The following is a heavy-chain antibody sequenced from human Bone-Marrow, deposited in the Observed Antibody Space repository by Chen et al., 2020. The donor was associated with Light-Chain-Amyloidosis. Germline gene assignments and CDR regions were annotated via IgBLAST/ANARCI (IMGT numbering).Heavy chain of an antibody. V-gene: IGHV3-23*04. J-gene: IGHJ3*02. CDR2: ISGRGGSR. Sequence: EVQLVESGGGLLQRGGSLRLSCAASGFAFSRYAMSWVRQAPGKGLAGVSTISGRGGSRYYGDSVKGRFTISRDNSKNALFRQMNSLRAEDTAVYYCAKDISYDDILPGYPADAFDIWGQGTMVTVSS. CDR1: GFAFSRYA. D-gene: IGHD3-9*01. CDR3: AKDISYDDILPGYPADAFDI.